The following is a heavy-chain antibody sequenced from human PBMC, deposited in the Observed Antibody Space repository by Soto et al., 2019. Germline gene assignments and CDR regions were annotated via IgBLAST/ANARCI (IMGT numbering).Heavy chain of an antibody. CDR2: INGDGTST. J-gene: IGHJ4*02. V-gene: IGHV3-74*01. Sequence: GGSLRLSCAAPGFTFSSYWMNWVRQAPGKGLVWVSRINGDGTSTSYADSVKGRFTISRDNAKNTLYLQMNSLRAEDTAVYYCTRGPVYGSGIYYFDYWGQGTLVTVSS. CDR1: GFTFSSYW. D-gene: IGHD3-10*01. CDR3: TRGPVYGSGIYYFDY.